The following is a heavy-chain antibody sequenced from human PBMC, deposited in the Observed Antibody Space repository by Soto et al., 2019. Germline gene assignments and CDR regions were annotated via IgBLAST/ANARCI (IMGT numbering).Heavy chain of an antibody. V-gene: IGHV4-39*07. CDR3: VRGQPHRITIFEVVIRSYDYGMDV. D-gene: IGHD3-3*01. CDR2: IYYSGST. CDR1: GGSSSSRGYY. Sequence: TLSLTCTVSGGSSSSRGYYWGWIRQXPXKXLXXXXXIYYSGSTYYNPSLKSRVTMAVDTSKNQFSLKLSSVTAADTAVYFCVRGQPHRITIFEVVIRSYDYGMDVWGQGTTVTVSS. J-gene: IGHJ6*02.